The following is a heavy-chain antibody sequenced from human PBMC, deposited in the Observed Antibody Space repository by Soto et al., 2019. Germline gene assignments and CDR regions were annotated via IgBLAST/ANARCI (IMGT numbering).Heavy chain of an antibody. Sequence: SETLSLTCAVYGGSFSGYYWSWIRQPPGKGLEWIGEINHSGSTNYNPSPKSRVTISVDTSKNQFSLKLSSVTAVDTAVYYCARGDRIAARRLYYWGQGTLVTVSS. J-gene: IGHJ4*02. V-gene: IGHV4-34*01. CDR2: INHSGST. CDR3: ARGDRIAARRLYY. D-gene: IGHD6-6*01. CDR1: GGSFSGYY.